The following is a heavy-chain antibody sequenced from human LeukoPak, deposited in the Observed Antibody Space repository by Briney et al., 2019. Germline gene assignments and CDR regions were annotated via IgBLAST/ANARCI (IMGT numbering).Heavy chain of an antibody. J-gene: IGHJ4*02. CDR1: GGSFSGYY. D-gene: IGHD1-26*01. CDR3: ARGSGSFSGGFDY. Sequence: SETLSLTCAVYGGSFSGYYWSWIRQPPGKGLEWIGEINHRGSTNYNPSLKSRVTISIDTSKNQFSLKLSSVTAADTAVYYCARGSGSFSGGFDYWGQGTLVTVSS. V-gene: IGHV4-34*01. CDR2: INHRGST.